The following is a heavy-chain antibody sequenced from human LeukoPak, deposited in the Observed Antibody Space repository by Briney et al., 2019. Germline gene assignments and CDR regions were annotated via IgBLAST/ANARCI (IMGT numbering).Heavy chain of an antibody. CDR3: AGTTVTNWFDP. CDR2: IYHSGST. J-gene: IGHJ5*02. Sequence: RASETLSLTCAVSGGSISSSNWWSWVRQPPGKGLEWIGEIYHSGSTNYNPSLKSRVTISVDKSKNQFSLKLSSVTAADTAVYYCAGTTVTNWFDPWGQGTLVTVSS. V-gene: IGHV4-4*02. D-gene: IGHD4-17*01. CDR1: GGSISSSNW.